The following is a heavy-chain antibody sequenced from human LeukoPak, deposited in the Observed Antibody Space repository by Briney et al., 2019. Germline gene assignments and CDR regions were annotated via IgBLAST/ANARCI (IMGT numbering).Heavy chain of an antibody. CDR1: GGSFSTYA. CDR2: IIPIFGAP. V-gene: IGHV1-69*01. CDR3: ARDVAYYYGSGTYDGHDAFDI. Sequence: ASVKVSCKSSGGSFSTYAIIWVRQAPGQGLEWMGGIIPIFGAPNNAQKFQGRVTITADETTSTAYMELSSLRSEDTAVYFCARDVAYYYGSGTYDGHDAFDIWGQGTMVTVSS. D-gene: IGHD3-10*01. J-gene: IGHJ3*02.